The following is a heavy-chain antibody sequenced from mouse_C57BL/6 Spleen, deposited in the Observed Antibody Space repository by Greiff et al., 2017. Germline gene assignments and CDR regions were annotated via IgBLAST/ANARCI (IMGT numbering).Heavy chain of an antibody. CDR2: IDPSDSYT. D-gene: IGHD1-1*01. J-gene: IGHJ2*01. CDR3: HIYYYGSSYFDY. Sequence: VQLQQSGAELVKPGASVKLSCKASGYTFTSYWMQWVKQRPGQGLEWIGEIDPSDSYTNYNQKFKGKATLTVDTSSSTAYMQLSSLTSEDSAVYYCHIYYYGSSYFDYWGQGTTLTVSS. CDR1: GYTFTSYW. V-gene: IGHV1-50*01.